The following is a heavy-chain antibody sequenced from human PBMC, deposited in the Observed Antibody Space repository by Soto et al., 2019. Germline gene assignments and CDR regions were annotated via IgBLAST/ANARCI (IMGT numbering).Heavy chain of an antibody. D-gene: IGHD3-10*01. CDR3: ARVPVRKYYRTGSYQNYYFGMDV. V-gene: IGHV4-4*02. Sequence: SETLSLTCAVSGGSISSSNWWGWVSQPPGKGLEWIGEIYHSGSTNYNPSLKSRVTISVDKSKNQFSLKLSSVTAADTAIYFCARVPVRKYYRTGSYQNYYFGMDVWGQGTTVTVSS. CDR2: IYHSGST. CDR1: GGSISSSNW. J-gene: IGHJ6*02.